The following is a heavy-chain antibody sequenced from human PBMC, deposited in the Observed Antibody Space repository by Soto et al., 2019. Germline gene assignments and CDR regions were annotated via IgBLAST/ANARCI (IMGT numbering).Heavy chain of an antibody. CDR2: NSGSGGST. J-gene: IGHJ1*01. D-gene: IGHD1-1*01. V-gene: IGHV3-23*01. CDR1: GFTFSSYA. Sequence: PGGSLRLSCAASGFTFSSYAMCWVRQAPGKGLQWVSANSGSGGSTYYADSVKGRFTISRDNSQNTLYLQMNSLRAEDTAVYYCVNWKDVASSHQHWGQGTRVTVSS. CDR3: VNWKDVASSHQH.